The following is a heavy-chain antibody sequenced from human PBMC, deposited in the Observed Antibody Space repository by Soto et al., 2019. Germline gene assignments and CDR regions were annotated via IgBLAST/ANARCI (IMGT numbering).Heavy chain of an antibody. Sequence: PSETLSLTCTVSGGSISSGGYYWSWIRQHPGKGLEWIGYIYYSGSTYYNPSLKSRVTISVDTSKNQFSLKLSSVTAADTAVYYCARDPVAASIYDYIWGSYRLLGSMDVWGKGTTVTVSS. V-gene: IGHV4-31*03. D-gene: IGHD3-16*02. CDR3: ARDPVAASIYDYIWGSYRLLGSMDV. J-gene: IGHJ6*03. CDR2: IYYSGST. CDR1: GGSISSGGYY.